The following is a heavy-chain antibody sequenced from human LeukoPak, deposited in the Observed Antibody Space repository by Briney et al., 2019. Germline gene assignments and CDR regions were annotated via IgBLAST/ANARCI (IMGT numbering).Heavy chain of an antibody. V-gene: IGHV4-39*01. Sequence: PSETLSLTCTVSGGPISSSNDYWGWVRQPPGKGLEWIGSIYYSGSTYYSPSLKSRVTISVDTSKNQFSLKLTSMTAAGTAVDYCARSGAAKGPTHNWFDPWGQGTLVTVSS. CDR2: IYYSGST. CDR3: ARSGAAKGPTHNWFDP. CDR1: GGPISSSNDY. J-gene: IGHJ5*02. D-gene: IGHD6-13*01.